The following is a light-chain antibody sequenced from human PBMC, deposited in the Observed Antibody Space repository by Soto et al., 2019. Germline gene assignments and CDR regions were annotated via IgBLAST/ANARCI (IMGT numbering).Light chain of an antibody. J-gene: IGLJ1*01. CDR2: EVS. Sequence: QSALTQPASVSGSPGQSITISCTGTSSDVGDYNLVSWYQQHPDKAPKVMIHEVSKRPSGVSGRFSGSKSGNTASLTISGLQAEDEADYYCCSYARGHTFVFGTGTKVTVL. V-gene: IGLV2-23*02. CDR1: SSDVGDYNL. CDR3: CSYARGHTFV.